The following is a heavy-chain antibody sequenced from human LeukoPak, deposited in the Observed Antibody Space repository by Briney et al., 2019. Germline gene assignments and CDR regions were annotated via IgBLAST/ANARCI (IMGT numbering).Heavy chain of an antibody. CDR3: ARGEGSSGWYSDY. CDR2: IGTSSSYT. D-gene: IGHD6-19*01. J-gene: IGHJ4*02. Sequence: PGGSLRLSCAASGFTFTDYYMSWIRQAPGKGLEWVSYIGTSSSYTNYADSVKGRFTISRDNAENSLYLQMNSLRAEDTAVYYCARGEGSSGWYSDYWGQGTLVTVSS. V-gene: IGHV3-11*05. CDR1: GFTFTDYY.